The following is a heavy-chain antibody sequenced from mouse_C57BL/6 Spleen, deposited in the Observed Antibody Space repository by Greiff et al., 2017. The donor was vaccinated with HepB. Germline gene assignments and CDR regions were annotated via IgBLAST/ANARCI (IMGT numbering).Heavy chain of an antibody. CDR2: IYPSDSET. Sequence: QVQLQHPGAELVRPGSSVKLSCKASGYTFTSYWMDWVKQRPGQGLEWIGNIYPSDSETHYNQKFKDKATLTVDKSSSTAYMQLSSLTSEDSAVYYCARGATVVATRAMDYWGQGTSVTVSS. D-gene: IGHD1-1*01. J-gene: IGHJ4*01. CDR3: ARGATVVATRAMDY. V-gene: IGHV1-61*01. CDR1: GYTFTSYW.